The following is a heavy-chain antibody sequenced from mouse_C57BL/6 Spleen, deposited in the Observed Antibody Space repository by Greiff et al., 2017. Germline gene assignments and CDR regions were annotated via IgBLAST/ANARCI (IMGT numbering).Heavy chain of an antibody. D-gene: IGHD2-5*01. CDR3: GGYSNYVFAY. Sequence: QVQLKESGPGLVQPSQSLSITCTVSGFSLTSYGVHWVRQSPGKGLEWLGVIWSGGSTDYNAAFIARLSNSKDISKSHVFFNMNSLQADDTAIYYCGGYSNYVFAYWGQGTLVTVSA. V-gene: IGHV2-2*01. J-gene: IGHJ3*01. CDR2: IWSGGST. CDR1: GFSLTSYG.